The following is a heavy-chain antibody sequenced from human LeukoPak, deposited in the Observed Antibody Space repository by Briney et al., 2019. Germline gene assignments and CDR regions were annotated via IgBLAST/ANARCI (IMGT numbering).Heavy chain of an antibody. Sequence: ASVKVSCKASGYTFTGYYMHWVRQAPGQGLEWMGWINPNSGGTNYAQKFQGRVTMTRDTSISTAYMELSRLRSDDTAVYYCAREVPPRYIVATMSGYFDYWGQGTLVTVSS. CDR3: AREVPPRYIVATMSGYFDY. CDR2: INPNSGGT. CDR1: GYTFTGYY. J-gene: IGHJ4*02. D-gene: IGHD5-12*01. V-gene: IGHV1-2*02.